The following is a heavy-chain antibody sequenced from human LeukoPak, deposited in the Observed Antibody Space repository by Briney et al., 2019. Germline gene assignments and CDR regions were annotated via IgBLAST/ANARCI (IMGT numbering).Heavy chain of an antibody. D-gene: IGHD6-6*01. V-gene: IGHV1-2*02. CDR1: GYTFTSYD. Sequence: ASVKVSCKASGYTFTSYDINWVRQATGQGLEWMGWINPNSGGTNYAQKFQGRVTMTRDTSISTAYMELSRLRSDDTAVYYCARDQSSSSSGPNYYYGMDVWGQGTTVTVSS. J-gene: IGHJ6*02. CDR2: INPNSGGT. CDR3: ARDQSSSSSGPNYYYGMDV.